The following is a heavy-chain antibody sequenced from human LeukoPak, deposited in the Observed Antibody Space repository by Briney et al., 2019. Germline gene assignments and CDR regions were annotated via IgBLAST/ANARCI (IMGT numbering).Heavy chain of an antibody. J-gene: IGHJ6*02. Sequence: PGGSLRLSCAASGFTFSDYYMSWIRQAPGKGLEWVSYISSSGSTIYYADSVKGRFTISRDNAKNSLYLQMNSLRAEDTAVYYCARDSSYDSSGCYRDYYYGMDVWGQGTTVTVSS. V-gene: IGHV3-11*01. CDR3: ARDSSYDSSGCYRDYYYGMDV. CDR1: GFTFSDYY. D-gene: IGHD3-22*01. CDR2: ISSSGSTI.